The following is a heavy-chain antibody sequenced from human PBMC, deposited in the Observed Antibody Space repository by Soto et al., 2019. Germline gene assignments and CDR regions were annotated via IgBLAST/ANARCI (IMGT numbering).Heavy chain of an antibody. CDR2: INHSGST. CDR3: ARNRSIIAVAGFDP. J-gene: IGHJ5*02. Sequence: SETLSLTCAVYGGSFSGYYWSWIRQPPGKGLEWIGEINHSGSTNYNPSLKSRVTISVDTSKNQFSLKLSSVTAADTAVYYCARNRSIIAVAGFDPWGQGTLVTVS. CDR1: GGSFSGYY. D-gene: IGHD6-19*01. V-gene: IGHV4-34*01.